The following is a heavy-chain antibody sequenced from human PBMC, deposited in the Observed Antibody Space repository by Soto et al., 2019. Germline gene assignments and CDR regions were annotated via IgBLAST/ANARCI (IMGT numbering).Heavy chain of an antibody. Sequence: LSLTCTVSGGSISSSSYYWGWIRQPPGKGLEWIGSIYYSGSTYYNPSLKSRVTISVDTSKNQFSLRLSSVTAADTGVYYCVRYDRINMKPYSPEGFHIWGQGTMVTVSS. V-gene: IGHV4-39*01. CDR2: IYYSGST. CDR3: VRYDRINMKPYSPEGFHI. J-gene: IGHJ3*02. D-gene: IGHD3-3*02. CDR1: GGSISSSSYY.